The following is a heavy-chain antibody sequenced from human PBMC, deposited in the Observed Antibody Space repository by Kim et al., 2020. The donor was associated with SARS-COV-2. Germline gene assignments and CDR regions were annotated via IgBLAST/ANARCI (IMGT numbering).Heavy chain of an antibody. V-gene: IGHV1-18*04. D-gene: IGHD2-2*01. CDR1: GYTFTSYG. J-gene: IGHJ6*02. CDR3: AREHCSSTSCNAYYYYGMDV. CDR2: ISAYNGNT. Sequence: ASVKVSCKASGYTFTSYGISWVRQAPGQGLEWMGWISAYNGNTNYAQKLQGRVTMTTDTSTSTAYMELRSLRSDDTAVYYCAREHCSSTSCNAYYYYGMDVWGQGTTVTVSS.